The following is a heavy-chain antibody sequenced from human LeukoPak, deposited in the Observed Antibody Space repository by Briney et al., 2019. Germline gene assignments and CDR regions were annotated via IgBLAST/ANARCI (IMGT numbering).Heavy chain of an antibody. CDR1: GFTFSGSA. D-gene: IGHD3-16*02. J-gene: IGHJ5*02. CDR2: IRSKANSYAT. Sequence: PGGSLRLSCAASGFTFSGSAMHWVRQASGKGLEWVGRIRSKANSYATAYAASVKGRFTISRDDSKNTAYLQMNSLKTEDTAVYYCTRHKHDYVWGSYRFFDPWGQGTLVTVSS. V-gene: IGHV3-73*01. CDR3: TRHKHDYVWGSYRFFDP.